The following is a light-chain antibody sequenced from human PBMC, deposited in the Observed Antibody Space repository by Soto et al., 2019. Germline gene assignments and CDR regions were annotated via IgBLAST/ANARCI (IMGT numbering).Light chain of an antibody. CDR2: WAS. V-gene: IGKV4-1*01. J-gene: IGKJ4*01. CDR1: QSVLYSSNNKNY. CDR3: QQYSSTPRVT. Sequence: DIVMTQSPDSLAVSLGERATINCKSSQSVLYSSNNKNYLAWYQQKPGQPPKLLIYWASTRVSGVPDRFSGSGSGTDFTLTISSLQAEDVAVYYCQQYSSTPRVTFGGGTKVEIK.